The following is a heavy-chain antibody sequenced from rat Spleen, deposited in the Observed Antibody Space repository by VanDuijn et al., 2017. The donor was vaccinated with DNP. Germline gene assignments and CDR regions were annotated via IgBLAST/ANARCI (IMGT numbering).Heavy chain of an antibody. CDR1: GFDFNTYA. CDR2: ISIKTHNYAT. CDR3: ISTWYFDF. Sequence: EVQLVESGGGLVQPKGSLKLSCATSGFDFNTYAMSWVRQAPGKGLDWVASISIKTHNYATLYADSVKERFTISRDDSQNMVYLQMNNLKTEDTALYYCISTWYFDFWGPGTMVTVSS. V-gene: IGHV10-4*01. J-gene: IGHJ1*01.